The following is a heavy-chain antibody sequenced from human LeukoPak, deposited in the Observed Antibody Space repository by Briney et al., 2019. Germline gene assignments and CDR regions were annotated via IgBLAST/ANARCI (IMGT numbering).Heavy chain of an antibody. CDR1: GSTFSSYA. D-gene: IGHD2-2*01. CDR3: AKEPIVVVPAAMGLFDY. V-gene: IGHV3-23*01. Sequence: GGSLRLSCAASGSTFSSYAMSWVRQAPGKGLEWVSAISGSGGSTYYADSVKGRFTISRDNSKNTLYLQMNSLRAEDTAVYYCAKEPIVVVPAAMGLFDYWGQGTLVTVSS. J-gene: IGHJ4*02. CDR2: ISGSGGST.